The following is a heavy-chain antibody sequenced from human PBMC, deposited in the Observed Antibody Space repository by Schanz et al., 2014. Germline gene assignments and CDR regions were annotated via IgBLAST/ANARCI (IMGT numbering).Heavy chain of an antibody. CDR3: AKVAPAATYLDS. J-gene: IGHJ4*02. D-gene: IGHD2-2*01. Sequence: EVQLVESGGGLVQPGGSLRLSCAASGLLFSYYYMSGVRQAPGKGLEWVAQISHDGHRDFYADSVKGRFTVSRDNAKNSLFLQMNSLSAEDTAVYYCAKVAPAATYLDSWGLGTLVTVSS. CDR1: GLLFSYYY. V-gene: IGHV3-7*03. CDR2: ISHDGHRD.